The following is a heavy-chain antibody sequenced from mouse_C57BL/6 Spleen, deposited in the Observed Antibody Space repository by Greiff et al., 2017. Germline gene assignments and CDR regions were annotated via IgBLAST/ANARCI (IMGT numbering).Heavy chain of an antibody. V-gene: IGHV3-6*01. CDR1: GYSITSGYY. Sequence: ESGPGLVKPSQSLSLTCSVTGYSITSGYYWNWIRQFPGNKLEWMGYISYDGSNNYNPSLKNRISITRDTSKNQFFLKLNSVTTEDTATYYCARGVNYYGSRWYFDYWGQGTTLTVSS. D-gene: IGHD1-1*01. CDR3: ARGVNYYGSRWYFDY. J-gene: IGHJ2*01. CDR2: ISYDGSN.